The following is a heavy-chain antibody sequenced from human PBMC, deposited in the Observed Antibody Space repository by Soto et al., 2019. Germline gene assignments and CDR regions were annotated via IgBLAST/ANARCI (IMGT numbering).Heavy chain of an antibody. Sequence: LSLTCTVSGGSISSYYWSWIRQPPGKGLEWIGYIYYSGSTNYNPSLKSRVTISVDTSKNQFSLKLSSVTAADTAVYYCARTPRHYYDSSGYYPPVYYFDYWGQGTLVTVSS. D-gene: IGHD3-22*01. J-gene: IGHJ4*02. CDR3: ARTPRHYYDSSGYYPPVYYFDY. V-gene: IGHV4-59*01. CDR1: GGSISSYY. CDR2: IYYSGST.